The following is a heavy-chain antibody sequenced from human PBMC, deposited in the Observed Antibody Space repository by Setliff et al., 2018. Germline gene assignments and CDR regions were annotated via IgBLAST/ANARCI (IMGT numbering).Heavy chain of an antibody. D-gene: IGHD4-17*01. J-gene: IGHJ4*02. CDR2: IVPQTRTT. CDR1: GDTFNTYT. V-gene: IGHV1-69*13. Sequence: ASVKVSCKASGDTFNTYTLSWVRQAPGQGLEWMGWIVPQTRTTPYAQKFQGRVTITADESTTTGYMELSGLRSDDTAVCFWATEGRGVTTAHWGQGTLVTSPQ. CDR3: ATEGRGVTTAH.